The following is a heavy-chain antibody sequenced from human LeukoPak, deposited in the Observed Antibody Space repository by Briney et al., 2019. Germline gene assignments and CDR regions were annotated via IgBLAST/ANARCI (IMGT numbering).Heavy chain of an antibody. J-gene: IGHJ5*02. CDR3: ARQYCTNGVCNMYNWFDP. D-gene: IGHD2-8*01. V-gene: IGHV4-38-2*02. Sequence: SETLSLTCTVSGYSISSGYYWGWIRQPPGKGLEWIGSIFHSGSTYYNPSLKSRITISVDTSKNQFSLKLSSVTAADTAVYYCARQYCTNGVCNMYNWFDPWGQGTLVTVSS. CDR2: IFHSGST. CDR1: GYSISSGYY.